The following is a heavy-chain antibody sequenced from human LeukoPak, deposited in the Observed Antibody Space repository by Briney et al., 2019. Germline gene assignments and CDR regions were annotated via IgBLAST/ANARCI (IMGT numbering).Heavy chain of an antibody. V-gene: IGHV4-4*02. D-gene: IGHD1-26*01. Sequence: SETLSLTCDVSGGSVTSTNWWSWVRQPPGGGLEWIGEISLAGRTRYNPSLKSRVNISIDESKSHLYLNLASVTAADTAVYYCSRESGPFCPFGHWGQGTLVAVTS. J-gene: IGHJ4*02. CDR1: GGSVTSTNW. CDR3: SRESGPFCPFGH. CDR2: ISLAGRT.